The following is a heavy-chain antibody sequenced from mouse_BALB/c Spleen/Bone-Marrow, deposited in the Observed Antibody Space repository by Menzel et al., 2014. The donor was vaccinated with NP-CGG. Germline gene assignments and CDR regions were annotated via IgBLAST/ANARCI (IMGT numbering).Heavy chain of an antibody. D-gene: IGHD2-1*01. Sequence: EVKVVESGAELVKPGASVKLSCTASGFNIKDIYMHWVKERPEQGLEWIGRIDPANGNSIYDPKFQDKATITADTPSNTAYLQLNSLTSEDTAVYYCTRGGNYGWFAYWGQGTLVTVSA. V-gene: IGHV14-3*02. CDR1: GFNIKDIY. J-gene: IGHJ3*01. CDR3: TRGGNYGWFAY. CDR2: IDPANGNS.